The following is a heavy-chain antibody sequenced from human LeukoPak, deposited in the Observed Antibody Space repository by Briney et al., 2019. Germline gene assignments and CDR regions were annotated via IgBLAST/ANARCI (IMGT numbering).Heavy chain of an antibody. J-gene: IGHJ4*02. Sequence: GGSLRRSCTASGFTFSSYWMQWVRQAPGKGLVWVSRINSDGSSPSYADSVKGRFTISRDNSKNTLYLQMNNLSAEDTAVYYCARETSGSFPYWGQGTLVTVSS. V-gene: IGHV3-74*01. CDR2: INSDGSSP. CDR3: ARETSGSFPY. D-gene: IGHD2-15*01. CDR1: GFTFSSYW.